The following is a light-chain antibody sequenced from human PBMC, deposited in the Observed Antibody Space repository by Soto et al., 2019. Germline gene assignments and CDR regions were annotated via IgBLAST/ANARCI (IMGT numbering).Light chain of an antibody. J-gene: IGKJ5*01. CDR2: AAS. Sequence: DIQMTQSPSSLSASVGHRFTITCRASQSISRYLNWYQQKPGKAPKLLIYAASSLQSGVPSRLSGSGYGTDFTITISSLQTEDFATYYCQQSYSTIMTFGHGTRLEIK. V-gene: IGKV1-39*01. CDR1: QSISRY. CDR3: QQSYSTIMT.